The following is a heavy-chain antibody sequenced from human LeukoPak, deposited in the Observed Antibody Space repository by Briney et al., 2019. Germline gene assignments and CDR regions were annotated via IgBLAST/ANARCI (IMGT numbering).Heavy chain of an antibody. CDR1: GGSISSYY. J-gene: IGHJ3*02. CDR2: IYTSGST. CDR3: ASIGQQLVGAFDI. V-gene: IGHV4-4*07. Sequence: SETLSLTCTVSGGSISSYYWSWIRQPAGKGLEWIGRIYTSGSTNYNPSLKSRVTISVDKSKNQFSLKLSSVTAADTAVYYCASIGQQLVGAFDIWGQGTMVTVSS. D-gene: IGHD6-13*01.